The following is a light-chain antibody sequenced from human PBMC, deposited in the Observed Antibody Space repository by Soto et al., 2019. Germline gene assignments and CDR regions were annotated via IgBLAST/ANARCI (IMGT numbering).Light chain of an antibody. CDR1: RGISTS. CDR2: APS. Sequence: DIQVTQSPSFLSASVGDRVTITCRASRGISTSLAWYQQKPGKAPNLLIYAPSTLQSGVPTRFGGSGSGTEFTLTISGLQAEDFATYCCQQLYTYPLTFGGGTKVEIK. J-gene: IGKJ4*01. CDR3: QQLYTYPLT. V-gene: IGKV1-9*01.